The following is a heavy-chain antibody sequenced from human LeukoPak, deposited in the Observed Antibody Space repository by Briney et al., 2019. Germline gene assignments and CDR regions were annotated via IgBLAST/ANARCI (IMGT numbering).Heavy chain of an antibody. V-gene: IGHV4-34*01. CDR2: INHSGST. CDR3: ARGRMYYYDSSGYYRFDY. CDR1: GGSFSGYY. D-gene: IGHD3-22*01. Sequence: KASETLSLTCAVYGGSFSGYYWSWIRQPPGKGLEWIGEINHSGSTNYNPSLKSRVTISVDTSKNQFSLKLSSVTAADTAVYYCARGRMYYYDSSGYYRFDYWGQGTLVTVSS. J-gene: IGHJ4*02.